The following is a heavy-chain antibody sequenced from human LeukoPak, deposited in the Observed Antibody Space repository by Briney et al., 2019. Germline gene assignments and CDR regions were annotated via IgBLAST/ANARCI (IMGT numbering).Heavy chain of an antibody. V-gene: IGHV4-38-2*02. CDR2: IYHSGST. J-gene: IGHJ5*02. CDR1: GYFISSGYF. D-gene: IGHD6-13*01. CDR3: ARGYSSSWYINWFDP. Sequence: SDTLSLPCTVSGYFISSGYFWGWLGPPPGTGLEWLGSIYHSGSTYCNPSLKSRVTISVDTSKNQFSLKLTSATAADTAVYYCARGYSSSWYINWFDPWGQGTLVTVSS.